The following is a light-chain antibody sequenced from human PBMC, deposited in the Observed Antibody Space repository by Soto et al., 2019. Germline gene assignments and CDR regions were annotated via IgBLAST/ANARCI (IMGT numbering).Light chain of an antibody. CDR2: EVS. J-gene: IGLJ1*01. Sequence: QSALGQPASVSGSPGESIAISCTGTSSDVGAYNYVPWYQQHPGKAPKLIVHEVSDRPSGVSDRFSGSKSANTASLTISGLQAEDEADYYCSSYTGAYTLVFGTGTKVTVL. CDR3: SSYTGAYTLV. V-gene: IGLV2-14*01. CDR1: SSDVGAYNY.